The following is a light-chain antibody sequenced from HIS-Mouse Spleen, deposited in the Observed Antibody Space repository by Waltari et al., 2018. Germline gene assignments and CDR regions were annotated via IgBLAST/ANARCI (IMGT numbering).Light chain of an antibody. J-gene: IGLJ2*01. V-gene: IGLV3-10*01. CDR3: YSTDSSGNHRV. CDR1: ALPKQY. Sequence: SYELTQPPSVSVSPGQTARITCPGDALPKQYAYWYQQKSGQAPVLVIYEDSKRPSEIPERFSGSSSGTMATLTISGAQVEDEADYYCYSTDSSGNHRVFGGGTKLTVL. CDR2: EDS.